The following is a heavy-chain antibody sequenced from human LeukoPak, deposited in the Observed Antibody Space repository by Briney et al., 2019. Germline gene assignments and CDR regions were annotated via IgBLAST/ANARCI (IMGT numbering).Heavy chain of an antibody. J-gene: IGHJ4*02. CDR1: GFIFNKYW. CDR3: ARDMGIVTGYYVDY. V-gene: IGHV3-30*02. CDR2: IQYDGSDK. D-gene: IGHD3-9*01. Sequence: PGGSLRLSCTASGFIFNKYWMSWVRQAPGKGLEWVAFIQYDGSDKYYADSVKGRFTISRDNSKNTLYLQMNSLRAEDTAVYYCARDMGIVTGYYVDYWGQGTLVTVSS.